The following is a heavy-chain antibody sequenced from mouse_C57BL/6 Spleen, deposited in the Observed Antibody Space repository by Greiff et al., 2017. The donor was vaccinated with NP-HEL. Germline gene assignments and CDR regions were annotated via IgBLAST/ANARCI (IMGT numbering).Heavy chain of an antibody. Sequence: QVQLQQSGAELVMPGASVKLSCKASGYTFTSYWMHWVKQRPGQGLEWIGEIDPSDSYTNYNQQFKGKSTLTVDKSSSTAYMQLSSLTSEDSAGDYCARSDDYDWYFDVWGTGTTVTVSS. CDR2: IDPSDSYT. CDR1: GYTFTSYW. D-gene: IGHD2-4*01. J-gene: IGHJ1*03. V-gene: IGHV1-69*01. CDR3: ARSDDYDWYFDV.